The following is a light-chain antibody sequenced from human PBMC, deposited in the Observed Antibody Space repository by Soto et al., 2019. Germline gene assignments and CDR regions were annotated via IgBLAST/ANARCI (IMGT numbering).Light chain of an antibody. CDR1: QTVTGNY. J-gene: IGKJ1*01. CDR2: SAS. V-gene: IGKV3-20*01. Sequence: DIMMAQSPDSLAVSLGERATLSCRASQTVTGNYLAWYHQKPGQAPRLLIHSASSRATGIPDRFSASGTGTDFTLTISRLEPEDFAVYYCQQYSASPRTFGQGTKVDIK. CDR3: QQYSASPRT.